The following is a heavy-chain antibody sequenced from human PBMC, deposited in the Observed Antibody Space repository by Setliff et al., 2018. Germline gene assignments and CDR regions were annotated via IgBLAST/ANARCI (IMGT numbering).Heavy chain of an antibody. Sequence: GASVKVSCKASGYTFTNYGFSWVRQAPGQGLEWMGWISAYNGNTNYAQKLQGRVTMTTDTSTSTAYMELRSLRSDDTAVYFCARGSMYYNFWSGRILGGFYFDYWGQGTLVTVSS. D-gene: IGHD3-3*01. CDR1: GYTFTNYG. J-gene: IGHJ4*02. CDR3: ARGSMYYNFWSGRILGGFYFDY. CDR2: ISAYNGNT. V-gene: IGHV1-18*01.